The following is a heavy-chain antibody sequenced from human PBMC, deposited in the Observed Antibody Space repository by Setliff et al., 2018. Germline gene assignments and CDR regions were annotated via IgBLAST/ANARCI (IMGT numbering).Heavy chain of an antibody. Sequence: ASVKVSCKASRYTFNSYAMNWGRQAPGQGLEWMGWINTNTGKPVYAQGFTGRFVFSLDTSVSTAYLQISSLKAEDTAIYYCARGSRFGTIVYKGDYYMDVWGKGTTGTVSS. D-gene: IGHD3-10*01. J-gene: IGHJ6*03. CDR1: RYTFNSYA. CDR2: INTNTGKP. CDR3: ARGSRFGTIVYKGDYYMDV. V-gene: IGHV7-4-1*02.